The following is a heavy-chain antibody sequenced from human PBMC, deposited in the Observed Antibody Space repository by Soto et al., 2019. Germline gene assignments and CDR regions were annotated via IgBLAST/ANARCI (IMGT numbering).Heavy chain of an antibody. CDR2: ISGSGGST. CDR3: AKVGAGLQGLYYFDY. CDR1: GFTFSSYA. Sequence: EVQLLESGGGLVQPGGSLRLSCAASGFTFSSYAMSWVRQAPGKGLEWVSAISGSGGSTYYADSVQGRFTISRDNSKNTVYLQMNSLRAEDTAVYYCAKVGAGLQGLYYFDYWGQGTLVTVSS. D-gene: IGHD1-26*01. V-gene: IGHV3-23*01. J-gene: IGHJ4*02.